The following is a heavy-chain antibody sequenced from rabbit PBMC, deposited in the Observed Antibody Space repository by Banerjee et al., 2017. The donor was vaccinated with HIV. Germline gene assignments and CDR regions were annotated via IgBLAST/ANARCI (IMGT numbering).Heavy chain of an antibody. V-gene: IGHV1S45*01. D-gene: IGHD8-1*01. Sequence: QEQLVESGGGLVQPEGSLTFTCTASGLDFSSSYWICWVRQAPGKGLEWIACIYAGSRGSTYYASWAKGRFTISKTSSTTVTLQMTSLTAADTATYFCARWIEVNRLFNLWGTGTLVTVS. CDR1: GLDFSSSYW. CDR3: ARWIEVNRLFNL. J-gene: IGHJ4*01. CDR2: IYAGSRGST.